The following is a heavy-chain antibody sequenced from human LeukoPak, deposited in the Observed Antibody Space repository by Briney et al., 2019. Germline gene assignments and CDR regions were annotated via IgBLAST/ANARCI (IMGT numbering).Heavy chain of an antibody. J-gene: IGHJ3*02. V-gene: IGHV3-23*01. Sequence: GGSLRLSCAASGFTFSSYWMHWVRHAPGKGLEWVSAISGSGGSTYYADSVKGRLTISRDNSKNTLYLQMNSLRAEDTAVYYCAKRYYYDSSEGDAFDIWGQGTMVTVSS. CDR3: AKRYYYDSSEGDAFDI. CDR2: ISGSGGST. D-gene: IGHD3-22*01. CDR1: GFTFSSYW.